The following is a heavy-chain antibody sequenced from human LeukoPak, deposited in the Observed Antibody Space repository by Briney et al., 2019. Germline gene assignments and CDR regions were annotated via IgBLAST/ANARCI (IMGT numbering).Heavy chain of an antibody. D-gene: IGHD5-18*01. J-gene: IGHJ3*02. V-gene: IGHV4-4*07. Sequence: SETLSLTCTVSGGSISSYSWSCIRQPAGKGLEWIGRIYTSGSTNYNPSLKSRVTMSVDTSKNQFSLKLSSVTAADTAVYYCARDKGAYSYGYRAFDIWGQGTMVTVSS. CDR2: IYTSGST. CDR3: ARDKGAYSYGYRAFDI. CDR1: GGSISSYS.